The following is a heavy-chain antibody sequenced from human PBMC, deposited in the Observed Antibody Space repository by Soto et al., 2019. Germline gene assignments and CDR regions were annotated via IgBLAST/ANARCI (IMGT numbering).Heavy chain of an antibody. Sequence: SVKVSCKASGGTFSSYTISWVRQAPGQGLEWMGRIIPILGIANYAQKFQGRVTITADKSTSTAYMELSSLRSEDTAVYYCARDLPVTGNAFDIWGQGTMVTVSS. D-gene: IGHD4-17*01. CDR3: ARDLPVTGNAFDI. V-gene: IGHV1-69*04. CDR2: IIPILGIA. J-gene: IGHJ3*02. CDR1: GGTFSSYT.